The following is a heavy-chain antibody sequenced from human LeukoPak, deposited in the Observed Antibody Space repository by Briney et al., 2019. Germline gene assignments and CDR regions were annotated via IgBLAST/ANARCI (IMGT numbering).Heavy chain of an antibody. CDR2: IAVVGGTT. J-gene: IGHJ4*02. CDR1: GFTFSTND. V-gene: IGHV3-23*01. Sequence: PGGSLRLSCAASGFTFSTNDMSWVRQPPGKGLEWVSAIAVVGGTTYYADSVKGRFTSSRDNSKNTLYLQMNSLRAEDTAVYYCAKTVTTWGYYFDYWGQGTLVTVSS. CDR3: AKTVTTWGYYFDY. D-gene: IGHD4-17*01.